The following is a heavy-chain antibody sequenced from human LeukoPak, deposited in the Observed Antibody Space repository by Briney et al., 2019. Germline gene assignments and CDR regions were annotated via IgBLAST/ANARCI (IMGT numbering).Heavy chain of an antibody. D-gene: IGHD4-23*01. CDR2: INPSGGST. Sequence: ASVKVSCKASGYTFTSYYMHWVRQAPGQGLEWMGIINPSGGSTNYAQKFQGRLTMTRDTSTSTLYMELSSLRSEDTAVYYCASDYGGNSGIDYWGQGTLVTVSS. CDR1: GYTFTSYY. CDR3: ASDYGGNSGIDY. J-gene: IGHJ4*02. V-gene: IGHV1-46*01.